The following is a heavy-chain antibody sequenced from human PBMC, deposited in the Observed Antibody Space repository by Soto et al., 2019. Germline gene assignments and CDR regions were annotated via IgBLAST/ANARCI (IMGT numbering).Heavy chain of an antibody. V-gene: IGHV5-51*01. CDR1: GYSFSNYW. CDR3: ARHSLELSKGSLYYYPTDV. Sequence: EVQLVQSGAEVKKPGESLKISCKGSGYSFSNYWIGWVRQMPGKGLEWMGIIYPGDSDTRYSPSFQGQVTISADKSISTAYLHWSSLKASDTAIYFCARHSLELSKGSLYYYPTDVWGQGTTVTVSS. J-gene: IGHJ6*02. CDR2: IYPGDSDT. D-gene: IGHD1-7*01.